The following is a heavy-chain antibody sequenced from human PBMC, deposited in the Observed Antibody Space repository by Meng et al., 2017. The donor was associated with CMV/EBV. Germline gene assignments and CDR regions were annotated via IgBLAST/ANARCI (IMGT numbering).Heavy chain of an antibody. CDR2: ISVYNGHT. Sequence: QVQLVQSGVEVKRPGASGKVSCKASGYTFTGYGISWVRQAPGQGLEWMGWISVYNGHTNFAQNLQGRVTMTTDTSTSTAYVELRSLRSDDTAIYYCARGVPLGIIYSIDYWGQGTLVTVSS. CDR1: GYTFTGYG. J-gene: IGHJ4*01. D-gene: IGHD2-15*01. CDR3: ARGVPLGIIYSIDY. V-gene: IGHV1-18*01.